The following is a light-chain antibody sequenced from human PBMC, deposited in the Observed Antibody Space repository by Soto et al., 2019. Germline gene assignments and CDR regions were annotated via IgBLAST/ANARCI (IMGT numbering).Light chain of an antibody. CDR2: GAS. Sequence: EIVMTQSPATLSVSPGERATLSCRASQSVSINLAWYQQKPGQAPRLLIYGASTMATGIPARFSGSGSGTEFTLTISSLQSEDFAVYYCQHYNNWPPWTFGQGTKVEIK. J-gene: IGKJ1*01. V-gene: IGKV3-15*01. CDR3: QHYNNWPPWT. CDR1: QSVSIN.